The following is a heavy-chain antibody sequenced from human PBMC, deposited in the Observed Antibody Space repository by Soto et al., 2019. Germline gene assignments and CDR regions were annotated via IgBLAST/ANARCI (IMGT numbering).Heavy chain of an antibody. J-gene: IGHJ4*02. V-gene: IGHV1-69*13. CDR3: ARVARRYSSGTSTFDY. CDR1: GGTFSSYA. Sequence: SVKVSCKASGGTFSSYAISWVRQAPGQGLEWMGGIIPIFGTANYAQKFQGRDTITADESTSTAYMEQSSLRSEDSAVYYCARVARRYSSGTSTFDYWGQGTLVTVSS. D-gene: IGHD2-2*01. CDR2: IIPIFGTA.